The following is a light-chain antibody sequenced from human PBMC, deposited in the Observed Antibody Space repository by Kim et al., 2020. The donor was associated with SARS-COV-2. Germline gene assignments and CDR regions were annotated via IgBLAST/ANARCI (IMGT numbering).Light chain of an antibody. CDR1: KLGDKY. CDR2: QDS. Sequence: VSPGQTASITCSGDKLGDKYACWYQQKPGQSPVLVIYQDSKRPSGIPERFSGSNSGNTTTLTISGTQAMDEADYYCQAWDSSVVFGGGTQLTVL. J-gene: IGLJ2*01. V-gene: IGLV3-1*01. CDR3: QAWDSSVV.